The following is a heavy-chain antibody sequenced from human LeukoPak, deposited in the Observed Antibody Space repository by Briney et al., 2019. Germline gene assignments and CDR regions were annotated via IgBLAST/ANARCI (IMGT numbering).Heavy chain of an antibody. D-gene: IGHD2-2*02. Sequence: GGSLRLSCAASGFTFDDYTMHWVRQAPGKGLEWVSLISWDGGSTYYADSVKGRFTISRDNSKNSLYLQMNSLRTEDTALYYCAKDTCSSTSCYTGGYYYYYMDVWGKGTTVTVSS. CDR1: GFTFDDYT. CDR2: ISWDGGST. CDR3: AKDTCSSTSCYTGGYYYYYMDV. J-gene: IGHJ6*03. V-gene: IGHV3-43*01.